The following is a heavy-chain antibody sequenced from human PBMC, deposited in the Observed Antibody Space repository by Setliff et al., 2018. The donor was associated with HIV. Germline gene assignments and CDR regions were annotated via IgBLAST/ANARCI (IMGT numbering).Heavy chain of an antibody. CDR3: VKARVDGDYYYYYYMDV. J-gene: IGHJ6*03. D-gene: IGHD4-17*01. Sequence: ASVKVSCKASGYTFTSYYIHWVRQAPGQGLEWMGVIHPSGGSTSYAQSFQDRVTMTRDTSTSTVYMELSSLRAEDTAVYYCVKARVDGDYYYYYYMDVWGKGTTVTV. CDR2: IHPSGGST. V-gene: IGHV1-46*01. CDR1: GYTFTSYY.